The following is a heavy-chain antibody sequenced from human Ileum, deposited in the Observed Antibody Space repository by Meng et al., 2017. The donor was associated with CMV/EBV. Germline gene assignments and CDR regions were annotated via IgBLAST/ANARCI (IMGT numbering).Heavy chain of an antibody. D-gene: IGHD3-3*01. CDR3: AGFLEWLTTA. CDR1: GFTFSNYV. V-gene: IGHV3-30-3*01. CDR2: ISYDECNK. Sequence: GESLKISCAASGFTFSNYVMHWVRQAPGKGLEWVTVISYDECNKYYADSVKGRFTISRDNSKNTLYLQMNSLRAEDTAVYYCAGFLEWLTTALGQGTLVTVSS. J-gene: IGHJ5*02.